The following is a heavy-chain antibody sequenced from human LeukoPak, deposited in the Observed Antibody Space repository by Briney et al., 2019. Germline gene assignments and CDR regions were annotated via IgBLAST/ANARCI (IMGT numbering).Heavy chain of an antibody. CDR1: GFTFSSYS. CDR2: ISSSSSYI. J-gene: IGHJ3*02. CDR3: ARALRYSSSNDAFDI. Sequence: GGSLRLSCAASGFTFSSYSMNWVRQAPGKGLEWVSSISSSSSYIYYADSVKGRFTISRDNAKNSLYLQMNSLRAEDTAVYYCARALRYSSSNDAFDIWGQGTMVTVSS. V-gene: IGHV3-21*01. D-gene: IGHD6-6*01.